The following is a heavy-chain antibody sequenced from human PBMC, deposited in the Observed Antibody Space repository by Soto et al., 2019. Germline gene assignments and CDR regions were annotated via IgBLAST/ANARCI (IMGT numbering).Heavy chain of an antibody. J-gene: IGHJ4*02. D-gene: IGHD2-2*03. CDR1: GGSISSGGYS. Sequence: PSETLSLTCAVSGGSISSGGYSWSWIRQPPGKGLEWIGYIYHTVSTYYNPSLKSRVTISVDRSKNQFSLKLNSVTAADTAVYYCAREGNLGRWIQPLDSWGQGTLVTVSS. V-gene: IGHV4-30-2*01. CDR2: IYHTVST. CDR3: AREGNLGRWIQPLDS.